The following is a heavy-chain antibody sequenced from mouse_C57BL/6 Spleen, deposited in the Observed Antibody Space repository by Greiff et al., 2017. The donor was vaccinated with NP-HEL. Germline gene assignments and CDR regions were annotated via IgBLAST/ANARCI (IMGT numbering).Heavy chain of an antibody. J-gene: IGHJ2*01. CDR2: ISSGGDYI. CDR3: TAGDPYYFDY. D-gene: IGHD3-3*01. V-gene: IGHV5-9-1*02. Sequence: EVNVVESGEGLVKPGGSLKLSCAASGFTFSSYAMSWVRQTPEKRLEWVAYISSGGDYIYYADTVKGRFTISRDNARNTLYLQMSSLKSEDTAMYYCTAGDPYYFDYWGQGTTLTVSS. CDR1: GFTFSSYA.